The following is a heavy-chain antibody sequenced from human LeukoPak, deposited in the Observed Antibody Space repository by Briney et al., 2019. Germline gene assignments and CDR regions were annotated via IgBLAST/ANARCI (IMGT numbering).Heavy chain of an antibody. J-gene: IGHJ4*02. Sequence: GSAQVSCHASGSTFTTYGISWVRQAPGQGLEWMGWISAYNGNTNYTQKLQGRVTMTTDTSTSTAYMELRSLRSDDTAVYYCARRSSSWDFDYWGQGTLVTVSS. V-gene: IGHV1-18*04. CDR2: ISAYNGNT. D-gene: IGHD6-13*01. CDR3: ARRSSSWDFDY. CDR1: GSTFTTYG.